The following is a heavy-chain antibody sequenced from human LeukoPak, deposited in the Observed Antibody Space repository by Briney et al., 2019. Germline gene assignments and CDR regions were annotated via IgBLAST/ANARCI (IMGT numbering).Heavy chain of an antibody. CDR2: INPSGGST. CDR3: ARDRARITGELEHAFDI. D-gene: IGHD1-20*01. CDR1: GYTFTSYY. J-gene: IGHJ3*02. V-gene: IGHV1-46*01. Sequence: ASAKVSCKASGYTFTSYYMHWVRQAPGQGLEWMGIINPSGGSTSYAQKFQGRVTMTRDTSTSTVYMELSSLRSEDTAVYYCARDRARITGELEHAFDIWGQGTMVAVSS.